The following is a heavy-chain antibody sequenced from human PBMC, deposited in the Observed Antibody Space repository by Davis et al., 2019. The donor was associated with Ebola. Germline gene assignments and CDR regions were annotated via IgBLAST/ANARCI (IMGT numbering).Heavy chain of an antibody. CDR1: GFTFSSFG. V-gene: IGHV3-30*19. Sequence: PGGSLRLSCAASGFTFSSFGFHWVRQAPGKGLEWVAVISYDGSNKYYADSVKGRFTISRDNSKNTLYLQMNSLRAEDTAVYYCARRGDLDYWGQGTLVTVSS. J-gene: IGHJ4*02. CDR2: ISYDGSNK. CDR3: ARRGDLDY.